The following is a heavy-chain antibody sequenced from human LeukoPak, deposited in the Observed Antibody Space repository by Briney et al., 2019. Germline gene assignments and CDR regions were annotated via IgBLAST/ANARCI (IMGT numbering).Heavy chain of an antibody. CDR3: TRGGAAGAKIWFDP. J-gene: IGHJ5*02. CDR1: GDSVSSNSAA. D-gene: IGHD4/OR15-4a*01. Sequence: SPTLSLTSAISGDSVSSNSAAWNWLRQSPSRGLEWLGRTYYRSKGYNDYAVSVKSRITISPDTSKNQFSLHLNSVTPEDSAAYYCTRGGAAGAKIWFDPWGQGTLVTVSS. V-gene: IGHV6-1*01. CDR2: TYYRSKGYN.